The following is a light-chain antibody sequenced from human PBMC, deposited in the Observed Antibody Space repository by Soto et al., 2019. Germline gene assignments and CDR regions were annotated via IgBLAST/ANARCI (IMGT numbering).Light chain of an antibody. CDR1: QKISTY. J-gene: IGKJ2*01. CDR2: AAS. V-gene: IGKV1-39*01. Sequence: DIQMTQSPSTLSASVGDSVTITCRASQKISTYLSWFKQRPGRAPDLLIFAASILHSGVPSRFSGSGSATHFTLTITCLQPEDFATYYCQQTDSSPYTFGQGTKLEI. CDR3: QQTDSSPYT.